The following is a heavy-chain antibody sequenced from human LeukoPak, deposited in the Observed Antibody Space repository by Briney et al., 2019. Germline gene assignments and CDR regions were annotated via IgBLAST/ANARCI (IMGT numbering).Heavy chain of an antibody. CDR1: GFAFNSYT. J-gene: IGHJ6*03. D-gene: IGHD1-1*01. V-gene: IGHV3-21*01. CDR3: ARDAQAASTENYYCYYMDV. Sequence: GASLRLSCAPAGFAFNSYTIKWVRQAPGKGLEWVSSITSSGSYIYNADSVKARFTISRDNAKNSLYLQMSSLRAEDPAVYYCARDAQAASTENYYCYYMDVWGKGTTVTVSS. CDR2: ITSSGSYI.